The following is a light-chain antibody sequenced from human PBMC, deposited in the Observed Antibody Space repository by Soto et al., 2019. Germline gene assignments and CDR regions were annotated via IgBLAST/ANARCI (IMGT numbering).Light chain of an antibody. CDR1: SSDVGAYNF. V-gene: IGLV2-14*01. CDR3: SSVTRSSTYV. CDR2: EVN. Sequence: LTQPASVSGSPGQSITISCTGTSSDVGAYNFVSWYQQYPGKAPKVMIYEVNNRPSGVSNRFSGSKSGNTASLTISGLQAEDEADYYCSSVTRSSTYVFGSGTKVTVL. J-gene: IGLJ1*01.